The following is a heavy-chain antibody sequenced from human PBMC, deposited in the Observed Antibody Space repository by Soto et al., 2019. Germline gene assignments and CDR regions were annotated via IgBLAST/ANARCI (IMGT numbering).Heavy chain of an antibody. V-gene: IGHV1-2*02. CDR1: GYTFSGFY. CDR3: ASAAVTGTAGLDF. D-gene: IGHD6-19*01. J-gene: IGHJ4*02. Sequence: ASVKVSCKTSGYTFSGFYMHWVRQAPGQGLEWMGWINPNSGGTKSAEKFQGRVTMTRDTSISTAYMELSRLTSDDTAVYYCASAAVTGTAGLDFWGQGTQVTVS. CDR2: INPNSGGT.